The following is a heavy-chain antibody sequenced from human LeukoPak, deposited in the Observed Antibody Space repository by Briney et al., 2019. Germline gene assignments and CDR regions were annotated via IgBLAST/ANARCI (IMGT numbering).Heavy chain of an antibody. CDR1: GGSISSGGYY. CDR3: ARGQSSGWSILYYYGMDV. V-gene: IGHV4-31*03. Sequence: SETLSLTCTVSGGSISSGGYYWSWIRQHPGKGLEWIGYIYYSGSTYYNPSLKSRVTISVDTSKNQFSLKLSSVTAADTAVYYCARGQSSGWSILYYYGMDVWGQGTTVTVSS. J-gene: IGHJ6*02. D-gene: IGHD6-19*01. CDR2: IYYSGST.